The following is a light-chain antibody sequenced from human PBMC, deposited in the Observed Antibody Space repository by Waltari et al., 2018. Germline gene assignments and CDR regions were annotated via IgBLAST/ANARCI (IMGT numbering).Light chain of an antibody. Sequence: EIVLTQSPGTLSLSPGERATLPCRASQSVGKYLAWDQQRPGQAPRLLLYHASIRATGIPVGFCGGGCRSYFSKTMSRLEPEAFAVYYCEKYESLPAAFGQGTTVEIK. J-gene: IGKJ1*01. CDR2: HAS. V-gene: IGKV3-20*01. CDR1: QSVGKY. CDR3: EKYESLPAA.